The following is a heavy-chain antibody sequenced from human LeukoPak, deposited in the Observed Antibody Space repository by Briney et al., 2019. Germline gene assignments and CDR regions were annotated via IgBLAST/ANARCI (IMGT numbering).Heavy chain of an antibody. Sequence: GGSLTLSCAASGLTFSSHSMNWVRQAPGKGLEWVSSISSSSTYIYYADSVKGRFTISRDNAKNSLYLQMNSLRDGDTAVYYCARVGCSGGRCPGYGMDVWGQGTTVTVSS. J-gene: IGHJ6*02. CDR3: ARVGCSGGRCPGYGMDV. CDR2: ISSSSTYI. D-gene: IGHD2-15*01. V-gene: IGHV3-21*01. CDR1: GLTFSSHS.